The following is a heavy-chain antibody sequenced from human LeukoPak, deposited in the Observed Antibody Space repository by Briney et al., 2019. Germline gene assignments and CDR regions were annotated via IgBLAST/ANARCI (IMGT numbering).Heavy chain of an antibody. D-gene: IGHD3-22*01. Sequence: SETLSLTCTVSGGSISSYYWSWIRQPPGKGLEWIGYIYYSGSTNYNPSLKSRVTISVDTSKNQFSLKLSSVTAADTAVYYCARVDTPRDAFDIWGQGTMVIVSS. CDR3: ARVDTPRDAFDI. V-gene: IGHV4-59*01. CDR1: GGSISSYY. CDR2: IYYSGST. J-gene: IGHJ3*02.